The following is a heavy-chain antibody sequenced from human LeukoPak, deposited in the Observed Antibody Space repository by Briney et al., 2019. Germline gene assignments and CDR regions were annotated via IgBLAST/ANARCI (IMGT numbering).Heavy chain of an antibody. CDR2: IKGDGSYI. D-gene: IGHD3-10*01. Sequence: GGSLRLSCAASGFSFSSYWMHWVRQAPGKGLVWVSRIKGDGSYITYADSVKGRFTISRDNARNTLYLQMNGLRADDTAVYYCARVIWLIDAFDIWGQGTMVTVSS. V-gene: IGHV3-74*01. J-gene: IGHJ3*02. CDR1: GFSFSSYW. CDR3: ARVIWLIDAFDI.